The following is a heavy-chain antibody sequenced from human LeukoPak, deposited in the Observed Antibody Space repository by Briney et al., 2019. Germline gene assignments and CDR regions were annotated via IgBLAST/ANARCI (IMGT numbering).Heavy chain of an antibody. CDR3: ARVEDGYNRDAFDI. CDR1: GYTFTIYG. J-gene: IGHJ3*02. V-gene: IGHV1-18*01. Sequence: WASVKVSCKASGYTFTIYGISWVRQAPGQGLEWMGWISAYNGNTNYAQKLQGRVTMTTDTSTSTAYMELGSLRSDDTAVYYCARVEDGYNRDAFDIWGQGTMVTVSS. CDR2: ISAYNGNT. D-gene: IGHD5-24*01.